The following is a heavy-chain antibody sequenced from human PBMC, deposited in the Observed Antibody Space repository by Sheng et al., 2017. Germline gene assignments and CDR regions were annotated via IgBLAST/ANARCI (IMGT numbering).Heavy chain of an antibody. CDR1: GFTFSSYG. J-gene: IGHJ4*02. CDR2: ISYDGSDK. D-gene: IGHD6-13*01. V-gene: IGHV3-30*18. Sequence: QVQLVESGGGVVQPGRSLRLSCAASGFTFSSYGMHWVRQAPGEGLEWVAVISYDGSDKFYADSVKGRFTISRDNSKNMFYLQMNSLRAEDTAIYYCAKDRRQQVVPSDFDYWGQGTLVTVSS. CDR3: AKDRRQQVVPSDFDY.